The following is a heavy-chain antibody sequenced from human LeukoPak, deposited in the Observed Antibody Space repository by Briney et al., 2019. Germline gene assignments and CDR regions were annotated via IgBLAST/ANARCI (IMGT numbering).Heavy chain of an antibody. CDR1: GFTVSNNY. D-gene: IGHD1-26*01. CDR3: AREVVSGSYPYYFDY. Sequence: GGSLRLTCAASGFTVSNNYMSWVRQAPGRGREWVSVIYSGGSTYYADSVKGRFTISRDNSKNTLYLQMNSLRAEDTAVYYCAREVVSGSYPYYFDYWGQGTLVTVSS. CDR2: IYSGGST. V-gene: IGHV3-66*02. J-gene: IGHJ4*02.